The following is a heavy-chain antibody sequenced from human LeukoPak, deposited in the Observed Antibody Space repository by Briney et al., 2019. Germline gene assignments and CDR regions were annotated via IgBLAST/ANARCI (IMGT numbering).Heavy chain of an antibody. V-gene: IGHV3-30*18. CDR1: GFTFSRHG. J-gene: IGHJ5*02. CDR2: IGDTGRAK. Sequence: PGGSLRLSCAASGFTFSRHGMHWVRQAPGKGLEWVAVIGDTGRAKYYADSVEGRFTASRDNSKNTLYLQMNSLRAEDTAVYYCAEDQSKSGRFDPWGQGTLVTVSS. CDR3: AEDQSKSGRFDP. D-gene: IGHD3-3*01.